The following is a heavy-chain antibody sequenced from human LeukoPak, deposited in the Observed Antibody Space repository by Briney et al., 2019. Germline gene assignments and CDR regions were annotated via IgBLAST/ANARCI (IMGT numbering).Heavy chain of an antibody. D-gene: IGHD2-15*01. Sequence: SETLSLTCTVSGGSISSYYWSWIRQPPGKGLEWIGYMYYTGSTSYNPSLKSRVTISVDTSKSQFSLKLSSVTAADTAVYYCASDRIGDAFDIWGQGTMVTVSS. CDR3: ASDRIGDAFDI. J-gene: IGHJ3*02. V-gene: IGHV4-59*01. CDR2: MYYTGST. CDR1: GGSISSYY.